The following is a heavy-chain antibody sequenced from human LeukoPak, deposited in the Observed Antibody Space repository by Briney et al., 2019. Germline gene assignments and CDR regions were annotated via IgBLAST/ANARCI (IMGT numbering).Heavy chain of an antibody. CDR2: IYPGDPDT. CDR3: ARRHNRATSNWFDP. Sequence: GESLKISCKGSGYSFTSYWIGWVRQMPGKGLEWMGIIYPGDPDTRYSPAFQGQVTISVDKSINTAHLQWRSLKASDTAMYYCARRHNRATSNWFDPWGQGTLVTVSS. CDR1: GYSFTSYW. D-gene: IGHD2/OR15-2a*01. V-gene: IGHV5-51*01. J-gene: IGHJ5*02.